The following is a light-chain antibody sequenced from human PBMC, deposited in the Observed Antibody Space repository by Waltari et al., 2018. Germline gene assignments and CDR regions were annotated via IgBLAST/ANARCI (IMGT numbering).Light chain of an antibody. J-gene: IGLJ2*01. V-gene: IGLV2-8*01. CDR1: SSXVXGXXF. CDR3: XXXSGTXXXX. CDR2: EVT. Sequence: QSXXXXPPSASGXPGQSVTXXXXGXSSXVXGXXFVSXYQLHPDKAPKLMVYEVTKRPSGGXDRFSCSKSANTAXLXXSGLXAXXEADYYXXXXSGTXXXXXGGGTKLTVL.